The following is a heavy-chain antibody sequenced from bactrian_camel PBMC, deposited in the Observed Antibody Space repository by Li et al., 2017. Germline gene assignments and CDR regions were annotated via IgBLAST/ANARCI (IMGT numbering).Heavy chain of an antibody. CDR1: EFTSRGRC. Sequence: VQLVESGGGSVQAGGSLKLSCVATEFTSRGRCMGWFRQATGQPREGVAVIHARNGITYYADSVKGRFAISQDNAKNTVSLQMNNLSPEDAAMYYCAADIRNRVRPPGSCPLVITEYNYWGQGTQVTVS. V-gene: IGHV3S40*01. CDR2: IHARNGIT. CDR3: AADIRNRVRPPGSCPLVITEYNY. D-gene: IGHD6*01. J-gene: IGHJ4*01.